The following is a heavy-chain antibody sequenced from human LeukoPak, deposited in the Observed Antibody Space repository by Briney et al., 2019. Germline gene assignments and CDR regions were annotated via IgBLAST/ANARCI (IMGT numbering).Heavy chain of an antibody. CDR3: ARVDEDIVVVPAAMPFYYYYGMDV. Sequence: GGSLRLSCAASGFTFSSYWMSWVHQAPGKGLEWVANIKQDGSEKYYVDSVKGRFTISRDNAKNSLYLQMNSLRAEDTAVYYCARVDEDIVVVPAAMPFYYYYGMDVWGKGTTVTVSS. J-gene: IGHJ6*04. CDR1: GFTFSSYW. V-gene: IGHV3-7*03. D-gene: IGHD2-2*01. CDR2: IKQDGSEK.